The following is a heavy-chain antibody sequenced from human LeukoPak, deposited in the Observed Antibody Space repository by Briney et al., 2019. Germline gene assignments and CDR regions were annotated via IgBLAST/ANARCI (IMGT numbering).Heavy chain of an antibody. CDR2: IRPNTGDT. CDR3: ARTKFVTTIPAAIGTLDP. Sequence: GASVRVSCKTSGFTFTDYYLNWVRQAPGQGLQWMGWIRPNTGDTNYAQEFQGRVTVTRDTSISTVYMELSSLRSDDSAVYYCARTKFVTTIPAAIGTLDPWGRGTLVIVSS. J-gene: IGHJ5*02. V-gene: IGHV1-2*02. CDR1: GFTFTDYY. D-gene: IGHD2-2*02.